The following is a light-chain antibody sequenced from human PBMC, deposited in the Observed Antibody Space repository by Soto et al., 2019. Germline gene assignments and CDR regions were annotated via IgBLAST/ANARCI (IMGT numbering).Light chain of an antibody. J-gene: IGKJ3*01. CDR1: QSVSSY. Sequence: EIVLTQSPATLSLSPGERATLSCRASQSVSSYLAWYQQKPGQAPRLLIYDASNRATGIPPRFSGSGSGTDFILPIISLEPEDVAVSYCQQRSNWPGVTFGHGTKVDIK. V-gene: IGKV3-11*01. CDR3: QQRSNWPGVT. CDR2: DAS.